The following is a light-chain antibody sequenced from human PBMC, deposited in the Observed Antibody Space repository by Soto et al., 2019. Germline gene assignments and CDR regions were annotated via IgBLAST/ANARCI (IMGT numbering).Light chain of an antibody. CDR3: QKSDHLPL. Sequence: DIQITQSPPSLSSSVGDIVTITFQASHDIGNSLNWYQDKPGQAPKLVIYDAYNLETGVPSTFSGNGYGTDFTFTISSLRPEDIATYYCQKSDHLPLFGPGTKVDIK. V-gene: IGKV1-33*01. J-gene: IGKJ3*01. CDR2: DAY. CDR1: HDIGNS.